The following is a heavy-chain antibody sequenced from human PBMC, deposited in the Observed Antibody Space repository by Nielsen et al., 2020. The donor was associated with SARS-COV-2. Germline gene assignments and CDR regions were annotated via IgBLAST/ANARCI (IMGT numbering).Heavy chain of an antibody. D-gene: IGHD6-19*01. V-gene: IGHV4-39*01. Sequence: SETLSLTCTVSGGSMSNSNYYWGRIRQPPGRGLEWIGGIHYTGSTYYNPSLTSRATISVDTSKKQFSLRLSSVTAADTAVYYCARQSRWLANFDYWGQGTLVTVSS. CDR3: ARQSRWLANFDY. J-gene: IGHJ4*02. CDR1: GGSMSNSNYY. CDR2: IHYTGST.